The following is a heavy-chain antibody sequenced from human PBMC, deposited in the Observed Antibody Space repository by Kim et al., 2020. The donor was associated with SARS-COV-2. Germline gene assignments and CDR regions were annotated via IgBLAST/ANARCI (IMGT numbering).Heavy chain of an antibody. CDR1: GGSISSSSYY. CDR3: ARQGYCSGGSCPDY. V-gene: IGHV4-39*01. Sequence: SETLSLTCTVSGGSISSSSYYWGWIRQPPGKGLEWIGSIYYSGSTYYNPSLKSRVTISVDTSKNQFSLKLSSVTAADTAVYYCARQGYCSGGSCPDYWGQGTLVTVSS. D-gene: IGHD2-15*01. J-gene: IGHJ4*02. CDR2: IYYSGST.